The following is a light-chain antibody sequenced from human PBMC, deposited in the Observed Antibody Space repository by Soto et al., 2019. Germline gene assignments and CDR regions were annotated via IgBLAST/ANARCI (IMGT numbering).Light chain of an antibody. CDR1: QGISNY. J-gene: IGKJ1*01. V-gene: IGKV1-27*01. Sequence: DIQMTQSPSSLSASVGDRVTITCRASQGISNYLAWYQQKPGKVPKLLIYAASTLQSGVPSRFSSSGSGTDFTITSSSLQAEDVATYYCQKYNSAPRTFGRGTKVEIK. CDR3: QKYNSAPRT. CDR2: AAS.